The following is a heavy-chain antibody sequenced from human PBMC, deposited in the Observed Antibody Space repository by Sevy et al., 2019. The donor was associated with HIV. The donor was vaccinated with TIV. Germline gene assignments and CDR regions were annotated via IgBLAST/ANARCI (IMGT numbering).Heavy chain of an antibody. CDR1: GGSISSYY. V-gene: IGHV4-59*01. CDR3: ARNSSSWPDNWFDP. CDR2: IYYSGST. J-gene: IGHJ5*02. Sequence: SETLSLTCTVSGGSISSYYWSWIRQPPGKGLEWIGYIYYSGSTNYNPSLKSRVTISVDTSKNQFSLKLSSVTAADTAVYYCARNSSSWPDNWFDPWGQGTLVTV. D-gene: IGHD6-13*01.